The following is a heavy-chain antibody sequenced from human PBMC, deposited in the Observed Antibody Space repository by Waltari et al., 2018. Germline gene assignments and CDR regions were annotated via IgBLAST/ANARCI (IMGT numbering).Heavy chain of an antibody. CDR2: MNPAAGNG. D-gene: IGHD3-9*01. CDR1: GYSFTRYE. J-gene: IGHJ3*01. CDR3: AKGRRYHPGPNAFDV. Sequence: QVLLVQSGAEVKEPGASVRVSCKSSGYSFTRYEIVWVRQAAGQGLEWVGWMNPAAGNGGYSQKFHGRVTMTRDISITTAYLDLSSLGSEDTAIYYCAKGRRYHPGPNAFDVWGQGTMVTVSS. V-gene: IGHV1-8*02.